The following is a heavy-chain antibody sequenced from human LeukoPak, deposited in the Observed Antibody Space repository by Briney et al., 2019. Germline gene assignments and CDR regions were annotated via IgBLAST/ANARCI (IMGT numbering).Heavy chain of an antibody. CDR2: ISSSSSYI. J-gene: IGHJ6*04. D-gene: IGHD3-10*02. V-gene: IGHV3-21*01. CDR3: AELGITMIGGV. Sequence: GGSLRLSCAASGFTFSSYSMNWVRQAPGKGLEWVSCISSSSSYIYYADSVKGRFTISRDNAKNSLYLQMNSLRAEDTAVYYCAELGITMIGGVWGKGTTVTVSS. CDR1: GFTFSSYS.